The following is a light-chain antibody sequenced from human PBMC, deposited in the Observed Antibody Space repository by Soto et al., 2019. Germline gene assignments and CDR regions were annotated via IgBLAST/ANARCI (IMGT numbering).Light chain of an antibody. Sequence: QSALTQPASVSGSPGQSITISCTGTSSDVGGYNYVSWYQQHPGKAPKLMIYEVSNRPSGVSNRFSGSKYGNTASLTISGLQAEDEADYYCSSYTSSIPRVFGGGTKVTVL. CDR1: SSDVGGYNY. CDR3: SSYTSSIPRV. CDR2: EVS. J-gene: IGLJ3*02. V-gene: IGLV2-14*01.